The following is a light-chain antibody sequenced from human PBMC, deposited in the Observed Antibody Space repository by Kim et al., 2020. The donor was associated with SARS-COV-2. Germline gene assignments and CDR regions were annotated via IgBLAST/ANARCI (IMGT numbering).Light chain of an antibody. J-gene: IGLJ2*01. CDR2: EVS. Sequence: QSITISCTGTSSDVGSYNLVSWYQQHPGKAPKLMIYEVSKRPSGVSNRFSGSKSGNTASLTISGLQAEDEADYYCCSYASSNTFVVFGGGTQLTVL. V-gene: IGLV2-23*02. CDR1: SSDVGSYNL. CDR3: CSYASSNTFVV.